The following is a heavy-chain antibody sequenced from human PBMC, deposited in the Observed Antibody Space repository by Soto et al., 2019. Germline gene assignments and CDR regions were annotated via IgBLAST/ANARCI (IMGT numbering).Heavy chain of an antibody. Sequence: SETLSLTCTVSGGSISSYYWSWIRQPPGKGLEWIGYIYYSGSTNYNPSLKSRVTISVDTSKNQFSLKLSSVTAADTAVYYCARSPLGWRYYDSSGYYYLFDYWGQGTLVTVSS. V-gene: IGHV4-59*01. CDR3: ARSPLGWRYYDSSGYYYLFDY. D-gene: IGHD3-22*01. J-gene: IGHJ4*02. CDR2: IYYSGST. CDR1: GGSISSYY.